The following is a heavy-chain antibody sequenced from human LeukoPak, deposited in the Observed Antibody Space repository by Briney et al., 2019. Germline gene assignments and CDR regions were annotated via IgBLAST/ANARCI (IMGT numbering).Heavy chain of an antibody. CDR3: TTRSGDFWSGFVN. CDR1: GNSLSELS. Sequence: ASVTVSCKVSGNSLSELSIQWVRQAPGKGVECMGGFDPEEAKMVYAQNFQGRVTMTEDTSTQTAYMELSGLTSDDTAVYYCTTRSGDFWSGFVNWGQGTLVTDSS. D-gene: IGHD3-3*01. J-gene: IGHJ4*02. V-gene: IGHV1-24*01. CDR2: FDPEEAKM.